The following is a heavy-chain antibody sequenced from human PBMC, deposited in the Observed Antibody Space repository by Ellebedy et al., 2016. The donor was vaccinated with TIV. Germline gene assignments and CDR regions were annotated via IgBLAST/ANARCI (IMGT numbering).Heavy chain of an antibody. CDR3: ARAVDSGRDMDV. Sequence: GGSLRLSXAASGFSFRDYGMHWVRQAPGKGLEWVAIIWYDGSNKDYLDHVKGRFTISRDNSKNTLYLQMNSLRVEDTAAYYCARAVDSGRDMDVWGQGTTVTVSS. V-gene: IGHV3-33*01. J-gene: IGHJ6*02. CDR1: GFSFRDYG. CDR2: IWYDGSNK. D-gene: IGHD1-26*01.